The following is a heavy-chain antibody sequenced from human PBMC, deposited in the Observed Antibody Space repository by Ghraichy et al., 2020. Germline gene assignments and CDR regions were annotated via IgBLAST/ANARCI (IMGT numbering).Heavy chain of an antibody. CDR2: IIHIFGTT. J-gene: IGHJ4*02. Sequence: SVKVSCKPSGGTFNNYAITWVRQAPGQGLEWMGGIIHIFGTTNYAQKFQGRVTISADQSTSPAYMELSSLRAEDTAVNYCTRDEGLRSFDGLLYSWGQGTLVTVAS. D-gene: IGHD3-9*01. V-gene: IGHV1-69*13. CDR1: GGTFNNYA. CDR3: TRDEGLRSFDGLLYS.